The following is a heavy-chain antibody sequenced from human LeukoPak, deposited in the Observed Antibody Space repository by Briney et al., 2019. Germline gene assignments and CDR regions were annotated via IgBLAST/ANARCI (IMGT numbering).Heavy chain of an antibody. CDR1: GDSISTSIHY. Sequence: PSETLSLTCTVSGDSISTSIHYWAWLRQPPGKRLEWIVSIFNTGNTFYNPSLMSRVTISVDTSKTQFSLSLSSVTAADTAIYYCARQDNGDHGNPNWFDPWGQGLLVIVSS. CDR2: IFNTGNT. CDR3: ARQDNGDHGNPNWFDP. D-gene: IGHD4-17*01. V-gene: IGHV4-39*01. J-gene: IGHJ5*02.